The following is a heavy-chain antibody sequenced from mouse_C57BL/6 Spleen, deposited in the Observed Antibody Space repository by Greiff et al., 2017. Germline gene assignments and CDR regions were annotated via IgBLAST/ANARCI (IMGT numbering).Heavy chain of an antibody. CDR3: AKYYYGSSYAMDY. Sequence: VQLQQSGAELAKPGASVKISCKASGYAFSSYWLNWVNQRPGMGLEWLGQIYPGDGDTTYNGEFKGKATLNADNSSSTDYMQLSSLTSEDTAVYFGAKYYYGSSYAMDYWGQGTSVTVSS. CDR1: GYAFSSYW. V-gene: IGHV1-80*01. CDR2: IYPGDGDT. J-gene: IGHJ4*01. D-gene: IGHD1-1*01.